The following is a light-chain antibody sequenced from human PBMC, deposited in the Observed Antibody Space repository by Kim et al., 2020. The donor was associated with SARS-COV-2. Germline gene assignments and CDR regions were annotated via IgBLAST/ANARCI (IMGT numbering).Light chain of an antibody. V-gene: IGLV3-9*01. CDR2: RDS. Sequence: VALGRKDMITGGGKDMVSKNGHGYQQKPGRAPVLVIYRDSNRPSGIPERFSGSNSGNTATLTISRAQAGDEADYYCQVWDSSTYVFGTGTKVTVL. J-gene: IGLJ1*01. CDR1: DMVSKN. CDR3: QVWDSSTYV.